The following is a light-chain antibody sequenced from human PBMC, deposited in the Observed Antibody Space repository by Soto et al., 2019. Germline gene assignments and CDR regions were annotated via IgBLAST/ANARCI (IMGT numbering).Light chain of an antibody. J-gene: IGLJ1*01. CDR1: SSDIGDYNY. Sequence: QSALTQPPSASGSPGQSVTISCTGTSSDIGDYNYVSWYQQHPGKAPKLMIYEVSKRPSGVPDRFSGSKSGNKASLTVSGLQAEDEADYYCSSYAGSNNFVFGTGTKLTVL. V-gene: IGLV2-8*01. CDR3: SSYAGSNNFV. CDR2: EVS.